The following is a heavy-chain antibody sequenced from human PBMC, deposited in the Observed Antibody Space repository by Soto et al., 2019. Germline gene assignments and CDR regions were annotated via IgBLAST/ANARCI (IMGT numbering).Heavy chain of an antibody. D-gene: IGHD3-22*01. V-gene: IGHV3-11*01. CDR1: GFTFSDYY. CDR3: ARDYSDSSGFFGDYYGMDV. CDR2: ISSSGNSI. J-gene: IGHJ6*01. Sequence: QVQLVESGGGLVKPGGSLRLSCVASGFTFSDYYMIWIRQAPGKGLEWVSYISSSGNSIYYADSVKGRFTISRDSAKNSLYLQMNSLRAEDTAVYYCARDYSDSSGFFGDYYGMDVWGQGTTVTVSS.